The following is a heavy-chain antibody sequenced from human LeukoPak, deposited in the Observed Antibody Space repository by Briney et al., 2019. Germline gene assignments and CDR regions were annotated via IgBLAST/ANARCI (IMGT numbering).Heavy chain of an antibody. V-gene: IGHV3-74*01. D-gene: IGHD4-17*01. Sequence: SGGSLRLSCAASGSGFTFNNYWMHWVRQAPGKGLVWVSRINADGSTTSYADSVRGRFTISRDNAKNTLYLQMNSLRAEDTAVYYCANHYGDYYFDYWGQGTLVTVSS. CDR2: INADGSTT. J-gene: IGHJ4*02. CDR1: GSGFTFNNYW. CDR3: ANHYGDYYFDY.